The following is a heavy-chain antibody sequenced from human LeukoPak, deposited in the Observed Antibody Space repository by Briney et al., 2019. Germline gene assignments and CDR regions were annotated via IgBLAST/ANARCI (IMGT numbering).Heavy chain of an antibody. Sequence: SETLSLTCTVSGGSISSYYWSWIRQRPGKGLEWMGYIYYSGSTNYNPSLKSRVTMSVDTSKNQFSLKLSSVTAADTAVYYCARVVYSGSWGYFDYWGQGALVTVSS. V-gene: IGHV4-59*01. CDR2: IYYSGST. D-gene: IGHD3-10*01. J-gene: IGHJ4*02. CDR1: GGSISSYY. CDR3: ARVVYSGSWGYFDY.